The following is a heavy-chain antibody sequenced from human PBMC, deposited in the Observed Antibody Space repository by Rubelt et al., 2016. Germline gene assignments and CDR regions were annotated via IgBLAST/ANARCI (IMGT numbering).Heavy chain of an antibody. V-gene: IGHV1-69*01. CDR2: ILPIFGTA. CDR1: GGTFSSYA. Sequence: QVQLVQSGAEVKKPGSSVKVSCKASGGTFSSYAIRWVRQAPGQGLEWMGGILPIFGTATYAQKFQGRVRVTADESTRTAYMELSSLRSEDTAVYYCATIGLEWLLEDYWGQGTLVTVSS. J-gene: IGHJ4*02. D-gene: IGHD3-3*01. CDR3: ATIGLEWLLEDY.